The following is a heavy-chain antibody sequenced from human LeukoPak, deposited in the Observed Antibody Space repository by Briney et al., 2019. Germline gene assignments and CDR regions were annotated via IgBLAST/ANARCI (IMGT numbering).Heavy chain of an antibody. CDR3: ARRGATIKGNFAY. Sequence: GESLKISCTDSGYTFTSYWIGWVRQMPGKGLEWMGIIYPGDSNTRYNPSFQGQVTISADKSINTAYLQWSSLKASDTAMYYCARRGATIKGNFAYWGQGTLVTVPS. V-gene: IGHV5-51*01. D-gene: IGHD5-12*01. CDR2: IYPGDSNT. CDR1: GYTFTSYW. J-gene: IGHJ4*02.